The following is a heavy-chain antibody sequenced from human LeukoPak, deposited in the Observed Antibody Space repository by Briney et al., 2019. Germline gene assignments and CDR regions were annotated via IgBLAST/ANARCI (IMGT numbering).Heavy chain of an antibody. CDR3: WGYSYGYRNYYYYYMDV. D-gene: IGHD5-18*01. CDR1: GASISSYY. V-gene: IGHV4-4*09. CDR2: IYTSGST. Sequence: SETLSLTCTVSGASISSYYWSWIRQPPGKGLEWIGYIYTSGSTNYNPSLKSRVTISVDTSKNQFSLKLSSVTAADTAVYYCWGYSYGYRNYYYYYMDVWGKGTTVTVSS. J-gene: IGHJ6*03.